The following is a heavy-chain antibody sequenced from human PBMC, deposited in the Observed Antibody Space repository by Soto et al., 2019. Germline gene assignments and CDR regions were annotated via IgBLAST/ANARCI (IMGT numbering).Heavy chain of an antibody. CDR1: GGTFSSYA. Sequence: GASVKVSCKASGGTFSSYAISWVRQAPGQGLEWMGGIIPIFGTANYAQKFQGRVTITADESTSTAYMELSSLRSEDTAVYYCARDKATYGSGSYLPWGQGNLVTVSS. CDR2: IIPIFGTA. CDR3: ARDKATYGSGSYLP. D-gene: IGHD3-10*01. J-gene: IGHJ5*02. V-gene: IGHV1-69*13.